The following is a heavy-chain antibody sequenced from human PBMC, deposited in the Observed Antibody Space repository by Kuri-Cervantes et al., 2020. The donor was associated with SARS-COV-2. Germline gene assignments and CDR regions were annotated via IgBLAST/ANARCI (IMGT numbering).Heavy chain of an antibody. Sequence: GGSLRLSCAASGFTFSSSTMNWVRQAPGKGLEWVSYISSSGSYIFYADSVNGRFIISRDNAKNSLYLHMNSLRAEDTAVYYCARVNRQLPLGTYFHNHYMDVWGKGTTVTVSS. J-gene: IGHJ6*03. D-gene: IGHD1-1*01. CDR3: ARVNRQLPLGTYFHNHYMDV. V-gene: IGHV3-21*01. CDR1: GFTFSSST. CDR2: ISSSGSYI.